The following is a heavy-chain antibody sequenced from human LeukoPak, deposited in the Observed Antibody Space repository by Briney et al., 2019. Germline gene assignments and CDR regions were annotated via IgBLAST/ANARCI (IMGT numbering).Heavy chain of an antibody. Sequence: GGSLRHSCAVSGFTLSDYGIHWVRQAPGKGLEWVTIISTDGTIKYADSVKGRFTVSRDSSKNTVYLQMNSLRAEDTAVYYCARDILPSGSRAFDIWGQGTMVTVSS. V-gene: IGHV3-33*01. D-gene: IGHD3-10*01. J-gene: IGHJ3*02. CDR1: GFTLSDYG. CDR2: ISTDGTIK. CDR3: ARDILPSGSRAFDI.